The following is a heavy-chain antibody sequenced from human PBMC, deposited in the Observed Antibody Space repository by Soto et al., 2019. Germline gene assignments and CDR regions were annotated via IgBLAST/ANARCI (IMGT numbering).Heavy chain of an antibody. CDR1: GYTFTSYG. CDR2: IIPIFGTA. J-gene: IGHJ1*01. V-gene: IGHV1-69*06. CDR3: ARADIAYCGGDCYLSEYFQH. D-gene: IGHD2-21*01. Sequence: GASVKVSCKASGYTFTSYGISWVRQAPGQGLEWMGGIIPIFGTANYAQKFQGRVTITADKSTSTAYMELSSLRSEDTAVYYCARADIAYCGGDCYLSEYFQHWGQGTLVTVSS.